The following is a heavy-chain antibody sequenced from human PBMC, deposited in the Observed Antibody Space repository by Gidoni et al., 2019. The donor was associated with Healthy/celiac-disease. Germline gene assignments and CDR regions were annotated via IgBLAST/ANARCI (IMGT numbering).Heavy chain of an antibody. CDR3: AIHVVVVAATLPFDY. J-gene: IGHJ4*02. D-gene: IGHD2-15*01. CDR2: ISGSGGST. V-gene: IGHV3-23*01. CDR1: GFPFSSYA. Sequence: EVQLLESGGGLVQPGGSLRLSCAASGFPFSSYARSWVRQAPGKGLEWVSAISGSGGSTYYADSVKGRFTISRDNSKNTLYLQMNSLRAEDTAVYYCAIHVVVVAATLPFDYWGQGTLVTVSS.